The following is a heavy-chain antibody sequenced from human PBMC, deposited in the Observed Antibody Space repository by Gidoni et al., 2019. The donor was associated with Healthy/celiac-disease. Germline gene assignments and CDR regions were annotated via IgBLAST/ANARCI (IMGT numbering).Heavy chain of an antibody. CDR2: IYYSGST. V-gene: IGHV4-59*01. J-gene: IGHJ4*02. Sequence: QVQLQESGPGLVQPSETLSLTCTVSGGSISSYYWSWIRQPPGKGLEWIGYIYYSGSTNYNPSLKSRVTISVDTSKNQFSLKLSSVTAADTAVYYCARDRSGWYYFDYWGQGTLVTVSS. CDR1: GGSISSYY. D-gene: IGHD6-19*01. CDR3: ARDRSGWYYFDY.